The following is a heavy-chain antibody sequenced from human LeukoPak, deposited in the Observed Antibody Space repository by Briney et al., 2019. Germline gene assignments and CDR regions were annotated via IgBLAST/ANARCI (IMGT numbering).Heavy chain of an antibody. CDR2: ITGSGDTT. Sequence: GGSLRLSCVASGFTFSNHAMTWVRQAPGKGLEWVSAITGSGDTTYYADSVKGRFTISRDNSKNTLYLLMNSLRVDDTAVYFCAKRNPHTSGWYEYWGQGTLVTVAS. D-gene: IGHD6-19*01. CDR1: GFTFSNHA. CDR3: AKRNPHTSGWYEY. V-gene: IGHV3-23*01. J-gene: IGHJ4*02.